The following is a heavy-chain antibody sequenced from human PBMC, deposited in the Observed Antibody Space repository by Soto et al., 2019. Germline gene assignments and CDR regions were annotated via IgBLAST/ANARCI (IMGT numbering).Heavy chain of an antibody. J-gene: IGHJ6*02. V-gene: IGHV4-59*08. CDR3: VRQGIGNLQGLVDV. CDR1: SGPTSSHN. Sequence: QVQLQQSGPGLVKPSETLSLTCSVSSGPTSSHNWGWIRQTPGRGLEWIGYVYSTGGTSYNPSLNSRVTISADTSTNHISLTLTSVTAADTAVYYCVRQGIGNLQGLVDVGGQGTTVRVSS. D-gene: IGHD4-4*01. CDR2: VYSTGGT.